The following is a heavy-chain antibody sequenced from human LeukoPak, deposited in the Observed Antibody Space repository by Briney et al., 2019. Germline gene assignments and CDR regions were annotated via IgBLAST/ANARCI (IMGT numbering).Heavy chain of an antibody. V-gene: IGHV1-8*02. Sequence: ASVKVSCKASGYTFTSYGISWVRQAPGQGLEWMGWMNPNSGNTGYAQKFQGRVTMTRNTSISTAYMELSSLRSEDTAVYYCAMVRGYYYYYGMDVWGQGTTVTVSS. J-gene: IGHJ6*02. D-gene: IGHD3-10*01. CDR3: AMVRGYYYYYGMDV. CDR1: GYTFTSYG. CDR2: MNPNSGNT.